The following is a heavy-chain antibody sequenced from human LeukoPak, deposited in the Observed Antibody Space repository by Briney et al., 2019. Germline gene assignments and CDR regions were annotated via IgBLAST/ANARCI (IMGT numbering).Heavy chain of an antibody. CDR3: ARVYGRRFDY. J-gene: IGHJ4*02. D-gene: IGHD5/OR15-5a*01. V-gene: IGHV5-51*01. CDR2: IYPADSDT. CDR1: GYSFSTNW. Sequence: GESLKISCKGSGYSFSTNWIGWVRQMSGKGLEWMGIIYPADSDTRYSPSFQGQVTISADKSISTAYLHLSSLKASDTAMYFCARVYGRRFDYWGQGTLVTVSS.